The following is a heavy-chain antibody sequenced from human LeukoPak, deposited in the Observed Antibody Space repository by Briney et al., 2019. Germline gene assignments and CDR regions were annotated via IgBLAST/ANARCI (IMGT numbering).Heavy chain of an antibody. Sequence: PGGSLRLSCVASGFTFSSNGMHWVRQAPGKGLEWVANIKQDGSEKYYVDSVKGRFTISRDNAKNSLYLQMNSLRAEDTAVYYCARYSGSYYWGQGTLVTVSS. D-gene: IGHD1-26*01. CDR3: ARYSGSYY. CDR1: GFTFSSNG. V-gene: IGHV3-7*01. CDR2: IKQDGSEK. J-gene: IGHJ4*02.